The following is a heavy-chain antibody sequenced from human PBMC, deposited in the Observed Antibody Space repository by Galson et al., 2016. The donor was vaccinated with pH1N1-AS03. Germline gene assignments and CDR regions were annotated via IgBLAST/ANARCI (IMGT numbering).Heavy chain of an antibody. CDR1: GYNFRSYV. CDR3: ARAGLASYGMDV. Sequence: SVKVSCKASGYNFRSYVIHWVRQAPGQRLEWMGWINTGNANTKYSEDFQGRVTFTRDTSASTVYMELSSLRSEDMAVFYCARAGLASYGMDVWGQGTTVMVS. CDR2: INTGNANT. V-gene: IGHV1-3*03. J-gene: IGHJ6*02. D-gene: IGHD3/OR15-3a*01.